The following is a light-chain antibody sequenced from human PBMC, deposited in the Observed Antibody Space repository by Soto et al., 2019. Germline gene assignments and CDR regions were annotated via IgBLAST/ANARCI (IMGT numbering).Light chain of an antibody. CDR3: AAWDDSLNGHV. CDR1: SSNIGTNP. V-gene: IGLV1-44*01. J-gene: IGLJ1*01. CDR2: TNY. Sequence: QSVLTQPPSASGTPGQRVTISCSGSSSNIGTNPVNWYQQLPGTAHKLLIYTNYQRPSGVPDRFSGSKSGTSASLAISGLQSEDEADYYCAAWDDSLNGHVFGTGTKLTVL.